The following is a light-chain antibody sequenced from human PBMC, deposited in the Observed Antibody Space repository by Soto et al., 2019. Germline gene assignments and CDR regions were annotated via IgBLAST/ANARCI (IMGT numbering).Light chain of an antibody. CDR1: QSVSSN. Sequence: EIVMTQSPATLSVSPGERATLSCRASQSVSSNLAWYQQKPGQAPRLLIYGASTRDTGIPARFSGSGSGTEFTLTITSLQSQDLAVYYCQQHNNWPPQFTFGPGTKVDIK. CDR3: QQHNNWPPQFT. V-gene: IGKV3D-15*01. CDR2: GAS. J-gene: IGKJ3*01.